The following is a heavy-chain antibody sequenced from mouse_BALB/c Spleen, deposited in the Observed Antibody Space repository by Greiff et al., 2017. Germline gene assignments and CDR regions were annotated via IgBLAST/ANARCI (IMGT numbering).Heavy chain of an antibody. J-gene: IGHJ3*01. CDR3: ARVNDFAFAY. CDR1: GYTFTSYW. CDR2: IYPGDGDT. D-gene: IGHD2-4*01. V-gene: IGHV1-87*01. Sequence: VQLQQSGAELARPGASVKLSCKASGYTFTSYWMQWVKQRPGQGLEWIGAIYPGDGDTRYTQKFKGKATLTADKSSSTAYMQLSSLASEDSAVYYCARVNDFAFAYWGQGTLVTVSA.